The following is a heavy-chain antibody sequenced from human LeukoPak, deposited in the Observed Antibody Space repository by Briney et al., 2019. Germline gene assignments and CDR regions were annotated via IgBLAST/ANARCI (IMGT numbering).Heavy chain of an antibody. CDR1: GFTFSSYA. Sequence: PGWSLRLSCAASGFTFSSYAMTWVRQAPGKGLEWVSSINNSGTDTYYEDSVKGRFTISRDNSKNTLFLHINSLSAEDTAVYFCAAAVNTGRAEHYWGQGTLVTVSS. CDR2: INNSGTDT. V-gene: IGHV3-23*01. J-gene: IGHJ4*02. D-gene: IGHD4-17*01. CDR3: AAAVNTGRAEHY.